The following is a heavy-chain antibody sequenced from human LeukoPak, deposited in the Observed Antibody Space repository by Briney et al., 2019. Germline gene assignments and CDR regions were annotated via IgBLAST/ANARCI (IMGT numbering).Heavy chain of an antibody. CDR1: GYTFTGYY. CDR2: INPNSGGT. CDR3: ASSYDSSGYAFDI. D-gene: IGHD3-22*01. V-gene: IGHV1-2*02. J-gene: IGHJ3*02. Sequence: ASVKVSCKASGYTFTGYYMHWVRQAPGQGLEWMGWINPNSGGTNYAQKFQGRVTMTRDTSISTAYMELSRLRSDDKAVYYCASSYDSSGYAFDIWGQGTMVTVSS.